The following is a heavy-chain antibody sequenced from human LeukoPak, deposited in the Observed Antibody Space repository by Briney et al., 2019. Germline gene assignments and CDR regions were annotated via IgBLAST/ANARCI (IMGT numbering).Heavy chain of an antibody. J-gene: IGHJ4*02. V-gene: IGHV3-74*01. CDR3: VRAIVYSAYDYLGY. CDR1: GFTFRTSW. CDR2: INSDGSTT. Sequence: GGSLRLSCAASGFTFRTSWMHWVRQAPGRGLVWVSRINSDGSTTNYANSVKGRFTISRDNAKNTLYLQMNSLRAEDTAVYYCVRAIVYSAYDYLGYWGQGSLVTVSS. D-gene: IGHD5-12*01.